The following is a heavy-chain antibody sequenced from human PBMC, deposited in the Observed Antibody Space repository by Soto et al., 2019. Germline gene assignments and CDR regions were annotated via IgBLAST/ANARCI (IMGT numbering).Heavy chain of an antibody. V-gene: IGHV3-33*06. J-gene: IGHJ5*02. D-gene: IGHD2-15*01. CDR3: TKGHGTSTPSWIET. CDR2: IWYDGSNK. Sequence: GGSLSLSCAASGFAFRSYGMHWVRQAPGKGLEWVAVIWYDGSNKYYADSVKGRFTISRDNSKNTLYLQINSLRAEGTAVYYWTKGHGTSTPSWIETWGQETLITVSS. CDR1: GFAFRSYG.